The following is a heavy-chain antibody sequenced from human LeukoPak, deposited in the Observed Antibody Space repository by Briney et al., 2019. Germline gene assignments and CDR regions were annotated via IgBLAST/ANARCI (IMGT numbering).Heavy chain of an antibody. CDR2: INPSGGST. CDR1: GYTFINHY. CDR3: GRDSLYYDFLTNYYREYFDY. V-gene: IGHV1-46*01. D-gene: IGHD3-9*01. Sequence: VSVKVSCKASGYTFINHYIHWVRQAPGQGLEWMGIINPSGGSTNYAQKFQGRVTMTRDTSTSTVYMELSSLTSEDTAVYYCGRDSLYYDFLTNYYREYFDYWGQGTLVTVSS. J-gene: IGHJ4*02.